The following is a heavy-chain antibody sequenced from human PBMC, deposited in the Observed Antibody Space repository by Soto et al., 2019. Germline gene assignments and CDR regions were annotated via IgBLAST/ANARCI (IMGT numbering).Heavy chain of an antibody. CDR3: AKDLQPDCTNGVCYPGYFDY. V-gene: IGHV3-23*01. CDR1: GSTFSSYA. J-gene: IGHJ4*02. Sequence: GGSLRLSCAASGSTFSSYAMSWVRQAPGKGLEWVSAISGSGGSTYYADSVKGRFTISRDNSKNTLYLQMNSLRAEDMAVYYCAKDLQPDCTNGVCYPGYFDYWGQGTLVTVSS. CDR2: ISGSGGST. D-gene: IGHD2-8*01.